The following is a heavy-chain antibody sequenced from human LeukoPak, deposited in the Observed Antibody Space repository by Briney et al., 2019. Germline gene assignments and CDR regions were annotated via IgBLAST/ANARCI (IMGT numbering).Heavy chain of an antibody. D-gene: IGHD4-11*01. CDR3: ASRLQPY. CDR2: ISYDGSNK. Sequence: PGGSLRLSCAASGFTFSSYAMHWVRQAPGKGLEWVAVISYDGSNKYYADSVKGRFTISRDSSKNTLYLQMNSLRAEDTAVYYCASRLQPYWGQGTLVTVSS. V-gene: IGHV3-30-3*01. CDR1: GFTFSSYA. J-gene: IGHJ4*02.